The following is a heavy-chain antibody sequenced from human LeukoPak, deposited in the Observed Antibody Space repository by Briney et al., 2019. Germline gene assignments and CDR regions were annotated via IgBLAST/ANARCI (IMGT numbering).Heavy chain of an antibody. CDR1: GYTFTGYY. D-gene: IGHD3-10*01. CDR3: AKLWFGDHYFDC. J-gene: IGHJ4*02. CDR2: INPNSGGT. Sequence: AAVKVSCKASGYTFTGYYMHWVRQAPVQGLEWMGWINPNSGGTNYAQKFQGRVTMTRDTSISTAYMELSRLRAEDTAVYFCAKLWFGDHYFDCWGQGTLVTVSS. V-gene: IGHV1-2*02.